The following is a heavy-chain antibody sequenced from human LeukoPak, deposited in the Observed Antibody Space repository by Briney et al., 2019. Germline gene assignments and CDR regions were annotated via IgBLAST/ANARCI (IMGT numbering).Heavy chain of an antibody. D-gene: IGHD1-14*01. V-gene: IGHV4-39*07. CDR2: IHYSGST. Sequence: PSETLSLTCTVSGGSISSSSYYWGWIRQPPGKGLEWNGSIHYSGSTNYNPSLKSRVTISVDTSKDQFSLKLSSVTAADTAVYYCAMDHGNFDYWGQGTLVTVSS. CDR3: AMDHGNFDY. J-gene: IGHJ4*02. CDR1: GGSISSSSYY.